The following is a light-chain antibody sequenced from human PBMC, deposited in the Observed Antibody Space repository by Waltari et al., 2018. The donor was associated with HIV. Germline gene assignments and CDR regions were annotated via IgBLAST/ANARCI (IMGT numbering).Light chain of an antibody. V-gene: IGKV1-8*01. Sequence: AIRMTQSPSSLAASTGDRVIISCRASQDIENYLAWYQQKPGKAPKILIYTVSTLKSGVPSRFSGSGYGTDFTLTISGVQSEDSAIYFCQQYYRYPLSFGGGTRVEIK. CDR1: QDIENY. CDR2: TVS. CDR3: QQYYRYPLS. J-gene: IGKJ4*01.